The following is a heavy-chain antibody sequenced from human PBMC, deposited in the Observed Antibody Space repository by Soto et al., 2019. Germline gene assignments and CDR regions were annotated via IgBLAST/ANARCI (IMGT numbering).Heavy chain of an antibody. Sequence: QITLKESGPTLVKPTQTLTLTCTFSGFSLDTSGVGVGWIRQPPGKALEWLALIYWDDDKRYSPSLKSRLTITKDTSKNQVFLTMTNVDPVDTATYYCAHTGGGLWGTAMAPLDYWGQGTLVTVSS. CDR3: AHTGGGLWGTAMAPLDY. D-gene: IGHD5-18*01. CDR2: IYWDDDK. J-gene: IGHJ4*02. V-gene: IGHV2-5*02. CDR1: GFSLDTSGVG.